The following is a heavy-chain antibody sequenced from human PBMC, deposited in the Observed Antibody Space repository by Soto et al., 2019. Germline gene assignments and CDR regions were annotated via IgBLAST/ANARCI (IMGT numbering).Heavy chain of an antibody. CDR3: ARDYGDYEVYYYYYGMDV. Sequence: QVQLVQSGAEVKKPGSSVKVSCKASGGTFSSYTISWVRQAPGQGLEWMGRIIPILGIANYAQKFQGRVTITADKSTSTAYMELRSLRSEDTAVYYCARDYGDYEVYYYYYGMDVWGQGTTVTVSS. CDR1: GGTFSSYT. CDR2: IIPILGIA. J-gene: IGHJ6*02. D-gene: IGHD4-17*01. V-gene: IGHV1-69*08.